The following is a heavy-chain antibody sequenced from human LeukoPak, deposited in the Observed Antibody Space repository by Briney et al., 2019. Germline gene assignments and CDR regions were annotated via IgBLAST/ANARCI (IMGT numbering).Heavy chain of an antibody. J-gene: IGHJ4*02. CDR2: IYYSGST. CDR1: GGSISSGDYY. D-gene: IGHD3-3*01. Sequence: SQTLSLTCTVSGGSISSGDYYWSWIRQPPGKGLEWIGYIYYSGSTYYNPYLKSRVTISVDTSKNQFSLKLSSVTAADTAVYYCARLRFLEWLFLYYLDYWGQGTLVTVSS. V-gene: IGHV4-30-4*08. CDR3: ARLRFLEWLFLYYLDY.